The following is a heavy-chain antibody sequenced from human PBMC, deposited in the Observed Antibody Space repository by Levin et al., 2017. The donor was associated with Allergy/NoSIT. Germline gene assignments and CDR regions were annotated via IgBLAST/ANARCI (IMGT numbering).Heavy chain of an antibody. CDR1: GFTFNGYG. D-gene: IGHD5-18*01. V-gene: IGHV3-30*18. Sequence: QTGGSLRLSCAASGFTFNGYGMHWVRQAPGKGLEWVAAISHDGSYKFYGDSVKGRFTISRDNSKNTLLLQMNSLRPEDTAVYYCAKDRVDVDTAIGHDFDYWGQGLLVTVSS. J-gene: IGHJ4*02. CDR3: AKDRVDVDTAIGHDFDY. CDR2: ISHDGSYK.